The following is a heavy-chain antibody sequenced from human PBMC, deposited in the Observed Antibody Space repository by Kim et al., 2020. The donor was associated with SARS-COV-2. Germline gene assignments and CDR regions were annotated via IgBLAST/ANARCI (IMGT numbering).Heavy chain of an antibody. Sequence: SVKGRFTIFRDNAKNSLYLQMNRLRADDTAVYYCARDTTTAAADNYYGMDVWGQGTTVTVSS. D-gene: IGHD6-13*01. V-gene: IGHV3-48*03. CDR3: ARDTTTAAADNYYGMDV. J-gene: IGHJ6*02.